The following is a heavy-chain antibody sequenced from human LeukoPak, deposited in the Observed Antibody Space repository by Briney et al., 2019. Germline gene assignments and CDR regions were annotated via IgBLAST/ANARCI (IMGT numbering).Heavy chain of an antibody. CDR1: GFTFSSYN. CDR3: ARDYYDSSGSPFWGY. J-gene: IGHJ4*02. D-gene: IGHD3-22*01. Sequence: GGSLRLSCAASGFTFSSYNMNWVRQAPGKGLEWVSSISSSSSYIYYSDSVEGRFTISRDNAKNSLYLQMNSLRAEDTAVYYCARDYYDSSGSPFWGYWGQGTLVTVSS. CDR2: ISSSSSYI. V-gene: IGHV3-21*01.